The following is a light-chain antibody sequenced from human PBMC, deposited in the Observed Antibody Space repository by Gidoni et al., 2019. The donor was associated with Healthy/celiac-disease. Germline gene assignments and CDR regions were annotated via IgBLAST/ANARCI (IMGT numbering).Light chain of an antibody. V-gene: IGKV3-20*01. Sequence: EIVLTLSPGTLSLSPGERAPLSCRASQSVSSSYLAWYQQKPGQAPRLLIYGASSRATGIPDRFSGSGSGTDVTLTISRLEPEDFAVYYCQQYGSSLLTFGGXTKVEIK. CDR1: QSVSSSY. CDR2: GAS. CDR3: QQYGSSLLT. J-gene: IGKJ4*01.